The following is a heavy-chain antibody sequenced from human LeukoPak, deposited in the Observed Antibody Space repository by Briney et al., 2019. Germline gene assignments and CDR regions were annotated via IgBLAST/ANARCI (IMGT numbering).Heavy chain of an antibody. CDR1: GFTFSSYW. V-gene: IGHV3-7*01. D-gene: IGHD3-10*01. Sequence: GGSLRLSCAASGFTFSSYWMTWVRQAPGKGLEWVATINRDGSEKYYVDSVKGRFTISRDNAKNSLYLQMNSLRAEDTAVYYCARSYYGSGSYYTGSNWGQGNLVTVSS. J-gene: IGHJ4*02. CDR2: INRDGSEK. CDR3: ARSYYGSGSYYTGSN.